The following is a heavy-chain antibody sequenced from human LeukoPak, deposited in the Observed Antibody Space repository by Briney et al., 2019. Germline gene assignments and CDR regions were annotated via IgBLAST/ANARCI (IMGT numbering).Heavy chain of an antibody. V-gene: IGHV3-23*01. CDR2: IRGNADTT. CDR1: GFIFSNYG. J-gene: IGHJ4*02. CDR3: ALKNNGYFDY. Sequence: GGSLRLSCAASGFIFSNYGMSWVRQAPGKGLEWVSGIRGNADTTYYADSVKGRFTISRDNAKNSLYLQMNSLRAEDTAVYYCALKNNGYFDYWGQGTLATVSS. D-gene: IGHD2-8*01.